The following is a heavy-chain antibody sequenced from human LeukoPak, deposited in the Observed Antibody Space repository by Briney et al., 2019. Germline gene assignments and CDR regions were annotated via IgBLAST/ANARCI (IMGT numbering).Heavy chain of an antibody. CDR1: GGSISNTNW. Sequence: MTSGTLSLTCGVSGGSISNTNWWSWVRQPPGQGLEWIGEISLTGLTHYNPSLESRVTVSLDKSKSRLSLNLTSVTAADTAVYYCSRENGAFSPFGYWGQGTLVTVLS. CDR2: ISLTGLT. J-gene: IGHJ4*02. CDR3: SRENGAFSPFGY. D-gene: IGHD2-8*01. V-gene: IGHV4-4*02.